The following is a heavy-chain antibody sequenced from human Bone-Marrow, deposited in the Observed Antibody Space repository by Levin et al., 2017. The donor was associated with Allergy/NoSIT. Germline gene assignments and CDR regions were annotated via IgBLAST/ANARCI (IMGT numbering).Heavy chain of an antibody. V-gene: IGHV1-2*02. CDR2: INPNSGGT. D-gene: IGHD6-13*01. CDR3: ARVRDSSSWYSAYPLAEYFQH. Sequence: ASVKVSCKASGYTFTGYYMHWVRQAPGQGLEWMGWINPNSGGTNYAQKFQGRVTMTRDTSISTAYMELSRLRSDDTAVYYCARVRDSSSWYSAYPLAEYFQHWGQGTLVTVSS. J-gene: IGHJ1*01. CDR1: GYTFTGYY.